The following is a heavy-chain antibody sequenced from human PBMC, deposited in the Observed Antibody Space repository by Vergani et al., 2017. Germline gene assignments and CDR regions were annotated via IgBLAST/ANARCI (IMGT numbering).Heavy chain of an antibody. Sequence: EVRLLQSGGGLGQPGGSLRLSCEASGFSFSSHAMAWVRQAPGKGLEWVAVISGTGGSTYNAKSVKDRFTISRDNSQNTVHLQLNSLSADDTAIYYCTTPTKWELRYYFDYWGQGTLVTVSS. CDR3: TTPTKWELRYYFDY. V-gene: IGHV3-23*01. D-gene: IGHD3-9*01. CDR1: GFSFSSHA. J-gene: IGHJ4*02. CDR2: ISGTGGST.